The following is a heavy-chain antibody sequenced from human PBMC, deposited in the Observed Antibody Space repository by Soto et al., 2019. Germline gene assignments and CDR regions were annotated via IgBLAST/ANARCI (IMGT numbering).Heavy chain of an antibody. CDR1: GYSFTSYW. J-gene: IGHJ3*02. V-gene: IGHV5-51*01. CDR3: ARRAAMIVRLDAFVM. D-gene: IGHD3-22*01. CDR2: IYPGDSDT. Sequence: PGESLKISCKGSGYSFTSYWIGWVRQMPGKGLEWMGIIYPGDSDTRYSPSFQGQVTISADKSISTAYLQWSSLKASDTAMYYCARRAAMIVRLDAFVMLCQGTMVTVSS.